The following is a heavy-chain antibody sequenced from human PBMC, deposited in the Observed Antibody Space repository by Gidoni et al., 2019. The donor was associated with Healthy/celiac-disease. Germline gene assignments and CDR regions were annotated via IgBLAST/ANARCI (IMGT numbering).Heavy chain of an antibody. CDR1: GFTFSSYS. J-gene: IGHJ4*02. D-gene: IGHD3-16*02. Sequence: EVQLVESGGGLVKPGGSLRLSCAASGFTFSSYSINWVRQAPGKGLEWVSSISSSSSYIYYADSVKGRFTISRDNAKNSLYLQMNSLRAEDTAVYYCARGVDDYVWGSYRYLLPYYFDYWGQGTLVTVSS. CDR2: ISSSSSYI. CDR3: ARGVDDYVWGSYRYLLPYYFDY. V-gene: IGHV3-21*01.